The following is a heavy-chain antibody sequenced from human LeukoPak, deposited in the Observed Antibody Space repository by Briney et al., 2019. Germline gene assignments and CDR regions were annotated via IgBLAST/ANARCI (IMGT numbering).Heavy chain of an antibody. V-gene: IGHV3-30-3*01. D-gene: IGHD6-19*01. CDR3: ARERSSGWYELNY. CDR1: GFTFSSYA. J-gene: IGHJ4*02. CDR2: ISYDGSNK. Sequence: PGRSLRLSCAASGFTFSSYAMHWVRQAPGKGLEWVAVISYDGSNKYYADSVKGRFTISRDNSKNTLYLQMNSLRAEDTAVYFCARERSSGWYELNYWGLGNLVTVSS.